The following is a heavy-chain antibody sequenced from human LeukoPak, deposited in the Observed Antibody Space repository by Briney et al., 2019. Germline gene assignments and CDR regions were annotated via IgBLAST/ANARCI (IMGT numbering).Heavy chain of an antibody. CDR2: IYYSGST. Sequence: SETLSLTCTVSGGSISSYYWSWIRQPPGKGLEWIGYIYYSGSTNYNPSLKSRVTISVDTSKNQFSLKLSSVTAAVTAVYYCARLIMVRGVIRPDYWGQGTLVTVSS. D-gene: IGHD3-10*01. J-gene: IGHJ4*02. CDR1: GGSISSYY. CDR3: ARLIMVRGVIRPDY. V-gene: IGHV4-59*08.